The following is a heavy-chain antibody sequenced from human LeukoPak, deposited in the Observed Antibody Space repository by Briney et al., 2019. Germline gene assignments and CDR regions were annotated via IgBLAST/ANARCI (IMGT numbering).Heavy chain of an antibody. CDR2: ISYDGSNK. CDR3: ARGSGYLETFDY. Sequence: GGSLRLSCAASGFIFSSYAMHWVRQAPGEGLEWVAVISYDGSNKYYADSVKGRFTISRDNSRNTLYLQMNSLRAEDTAVYYCARGSGYLETFDYWGQGTLVTVSS. J-gene: IGHJ4*02. D-gene: IGHD3-22*01. V-gene: IGHV3-30*04. CDR1: GFIFSSYA.